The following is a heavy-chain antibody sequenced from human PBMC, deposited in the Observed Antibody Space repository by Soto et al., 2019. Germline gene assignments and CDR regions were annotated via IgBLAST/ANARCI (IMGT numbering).Heavy chain of an antibody. V-gene: IGHV1-18*01. J-gene: IGHJ4*02. D-gene: IGHD3-16*02. CDR3: AREVPYDYVWGSYRPLIDY. CDR1: GYTFTSYG. Sequence: ASVKVSCKASGYTFTSYGISWVRQAPGQGLEWMGWISAYNGNTNYAQKLQGRVTMTTDTSTSTAYMELRSLRSDDTAVYYCAREVPYDYVWGSYRPLIDYWGQGTLVTVSS. CDR2: ISAYNGNT.